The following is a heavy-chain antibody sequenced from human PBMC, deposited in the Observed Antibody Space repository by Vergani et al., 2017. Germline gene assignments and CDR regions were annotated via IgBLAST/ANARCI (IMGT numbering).Heavy chain of an antibody. D-gene: IGHD5-12*01. CDR3: KKGGNSGYDTFPPWYYYYGMDV. V-gene: IGHV3-38-3*01. CDR2: ISGSST. J-gene: IGHJ6*02. CDR1: GFRVSSNE. Sequence: EVQLVESRGVLVQPGGSLRLSCAASGFRVSSNEMSWVRQAPGKGLEWVSSISGSSTYYADSRKGRITISRDNSKNMLHLQMNSLRAEDTAVYYCKKGGNSGYDTFPPWYYYYGMDVWGQGTTVTVSS.